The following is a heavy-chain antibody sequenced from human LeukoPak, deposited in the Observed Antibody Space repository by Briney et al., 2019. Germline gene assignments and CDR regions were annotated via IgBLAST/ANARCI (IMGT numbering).Heavy chain of an antibody. Sequence: PGGSLRLSCAASGFTFSSSWMHWVRQPPGKGLVWVSCMNSDGTTSNYADSVKGRFTISRDNAKNTLYLEMNSLGVEDTAVYYCARAGYYRFDYWGPGTLVTVSS. V-gene: IGHV3-74*01. CDR2: MNSDGTTS. CDR3: ARAGYYRFDY. CDR1: GFTFSSSW. J-gene: IGHJ4*02. D-gene: IGHD1-26*01.